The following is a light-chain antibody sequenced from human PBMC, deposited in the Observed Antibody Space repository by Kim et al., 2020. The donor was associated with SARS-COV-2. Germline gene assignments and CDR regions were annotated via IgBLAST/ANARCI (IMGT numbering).Light chain of an antibody. J-gene: IGKJ4*01. V-gene: IGKV3-11*01. Sequence: WSQGERATLPRRTSQSVSSYLAWYQQKPGQAPRLLIYDASQRAPGIPARFSGGGYITEFNLTTSSLEPEDSAVYYCQQRTTSLTFGGGTKVDIK. CDR1: QSVSSY. CDR2: DAS. CDR3: QQRTTSLT.